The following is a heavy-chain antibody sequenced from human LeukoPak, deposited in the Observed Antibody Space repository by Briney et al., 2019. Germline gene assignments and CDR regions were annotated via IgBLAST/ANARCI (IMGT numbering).Heavy chain of an antibody. J-gene: IGHJ4*02. CDR1: GGSISTYY. Sequence: SETLSLTCTVSGGSISTYYWNRIRQPPGKGLEWIGSIYYSGSTYYNPSLKSRVTISVDTSKNQFSLKLSSVTAADTAVYYCARLLPYYYGSGSYGDYWGQGTLVTVSS. CDR2: IYYSGST. V-gene: IGHV4-39*01. D-gene: IGHD3-10*01. CDR3: ARLLPYYYGSGSYGDY.